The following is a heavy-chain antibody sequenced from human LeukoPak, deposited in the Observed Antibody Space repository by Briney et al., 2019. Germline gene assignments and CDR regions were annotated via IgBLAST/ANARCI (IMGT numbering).Heavy chain of an antibody. Sequence: GGSLRLSCSVSGFSFISFATHWVRQAPGKGLEYVSTISSNGGTTYYADSVKFRFTISRDNSKNTMYLQMSSLRAEDTAVYYCVKGRVSTHGDYFDYWGQGTPVTVSS. CDR1: GFSFISFA. CDR3: VKGRVSTHGDYFDY. D-gene: IGHD2-15*01. J-gene: IGHJ4*02. CDR2: ISSNGGTT. V-gene: IGHV3-64D*09.